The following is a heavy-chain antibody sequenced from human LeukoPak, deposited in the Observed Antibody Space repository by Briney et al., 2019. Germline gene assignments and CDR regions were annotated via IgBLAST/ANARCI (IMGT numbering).Heavy chain of an antibody. V-gene: IGHV3-30-3*01. Sequence: GGSLRLSCAASAASGFTFSSYAFHWVRQAPGKGLEWVAVISYDGNNKYYADSVRGRFTISRDNAKNSLYLQMNSLRAEDTAVYYCARDGERVGQPHFDYWGQGTLVTVSS. J-gene: IGHJ4*02. CDR2: ISYDGNNK. CDR3: ARDGERVGQPHFDY. CDR1: GFTFSSYA. D-gene: IGHD1-1*01.